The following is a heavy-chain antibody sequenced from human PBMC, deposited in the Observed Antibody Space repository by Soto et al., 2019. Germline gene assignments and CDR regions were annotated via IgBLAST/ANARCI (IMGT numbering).Heavy chain of an antibody. CDR1: GLTLSNYW. Sequence: HPGGSLRLSCAASGLTLSNYWMNRVRQAPGKGLEWVANINQDGSGKYYVDSVKGRFTISRDNAKNSLYLQMDSLRAEDTALYYCANELPTHPGSWGQGTLVTVSS. V-gene: IGHV3-7*01. CDR3: ANELPTHPGS. J-gene: IGHJ1*01. D-gene: IGHD1-26*01. CDR2: INQDGSGK.